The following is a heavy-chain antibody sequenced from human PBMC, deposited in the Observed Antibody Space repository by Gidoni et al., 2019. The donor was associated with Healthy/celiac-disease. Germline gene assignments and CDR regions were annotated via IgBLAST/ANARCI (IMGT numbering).Heavy chain of an antibody. V-gene: IGHV3-48*03. CDR1: GFTFSSYE. CDR2: ISSSGSTI. Sequence: EVQLVESGGGLVQPGGSLRLSCAASGFTFSSYEMNWVRQAPGKGLEWFSYISSSGSTIYYADSVKGRFTISRDNAKNSLYLQMNSLRAEDTAVYYCARDAPSGSYMGAFDIWGQGTMVTVSS. J-gene: IGHJ3*02. D-gene: IGHD1-26*01. CDR3: ARDAPSGSYMGAFDI.